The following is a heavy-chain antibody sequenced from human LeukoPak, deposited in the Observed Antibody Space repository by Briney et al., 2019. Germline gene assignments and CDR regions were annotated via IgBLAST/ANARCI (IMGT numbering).Heavy chain of an antibody. CDR2: ISGSGGST. CDR3: AKDRVHCSGGSCYVVVYYCYGMDV. D-gene: IGHD2-15*01. CDR1: GFTFSSYA. V-gene: IGHV3-23*01. Sequence: GGSLRLSCAASGFTFSSYAMSWVRQAPGKGLEWVSAISGSGGSTYYADSVKGRFTISRDNSKNTLYLQMNSLRAEDTAVYYCAKDRVHCSGGSCYVVVYYCYGMDVWGQGTTVTVSS. J-gene: IGHJ6*02.